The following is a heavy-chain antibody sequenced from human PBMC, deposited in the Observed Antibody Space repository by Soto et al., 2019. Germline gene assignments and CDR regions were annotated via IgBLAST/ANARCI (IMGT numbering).Heavy chain of an antibody. J-gene: IGHJ4*02. Sequence: PXGSLRRSCAASGFIFSSYVMSWVRQAPGKGLEWVSAISGSGDGTFYAGSVMVRFTISRDNNKKTLYLQMNRLRDEDTAVYYCAKDRAYSIVGTNTAALDYWGQGTLVTVSS. CDR2: ISGSGDGT. V-gene: IGHV3-23*01. D-gene: IGHD1-26*01. CDR1: GFIFSSYV. CDR3: AKDRAYSIVGTNTAALDY.